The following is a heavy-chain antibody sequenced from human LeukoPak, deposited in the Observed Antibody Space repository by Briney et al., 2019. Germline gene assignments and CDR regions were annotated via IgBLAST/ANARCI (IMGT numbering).Heavy chain of an antibody. CDR2: INPNSGGT. CDR3: ARYQANHAFDI. J-gene: IGHJ3*02. Sequence: ASVKVSCKASGYTFTGYYMHWVRQAPGQALAWMGWINPNSGGTNYAQKFQGRVTMTRDTSISTAYMELSRLRSDDTAVYYCARYQANHAFDIWGQGTMVTVSS. CDR1: GYTFTGYY. V-gene: IGHV1-2*02.